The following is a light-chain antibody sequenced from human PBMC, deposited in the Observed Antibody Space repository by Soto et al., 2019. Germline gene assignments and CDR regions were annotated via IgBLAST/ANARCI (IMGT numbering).Light chain of an antibody. CDR1: QSFSSY. CDR3: QHFRSSLT. J-gene: IGKJ4*01. Sequence: EIVLLQSPATLSLSAEERATLSCRSSQSFSSYVAWYQQKPRQAPRLLIYDASHRATGIPARFSGSGSGTDFTLTISSLEPEDFAVYYCQHFRSSLTFGGGTKVDIK. CDR2: DAS. V-gene: IGKV3-11*01.